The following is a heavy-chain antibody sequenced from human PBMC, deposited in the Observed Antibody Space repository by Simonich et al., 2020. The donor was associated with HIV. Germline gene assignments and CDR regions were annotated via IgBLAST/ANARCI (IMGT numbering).Heavy chain of an antibody. V-gene: IGHV4-34*01. J-gene: IGHJ3*02. CDR3: ARERAAVVRRVGAFDI. Sequence: QVQLQQWGAGLLKPSETLSLTCAVYGGSFSGYYWSWIRQPPGKGLEWIGEINHSGITNYNPSLKSRVTISVDTSKNQFSLKLSSVTAADTAVYYCARERAAVVRRVGAFDIWGQGTMVTVSS. D-gene: IGHD6-19*01. CDR1: GGSFSGYY. CDR2: INHSGIT.